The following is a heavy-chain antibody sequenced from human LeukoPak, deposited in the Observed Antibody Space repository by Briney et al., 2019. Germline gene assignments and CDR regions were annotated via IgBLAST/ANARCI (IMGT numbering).Heavy chain of an antibody. CDR2: INPSGGST. D-gene: IGHD3-10*01. Sequence: ASVKVSCKASGYTFTSYYMHWVRPAPGQGLEWMGIINPSGGSTSYAQKFQGRVTMTRDTSTSTVYMELSSLRSEDTAVYYCARAYYGSGSYKRVFDYWGQGTLVTVSS. J-gene: IGHJ4*02. V-gene: IGHV1-46*01. CDR3: ARAYYGSGSYKRVFDY. CDR1: GYTFTSYY.